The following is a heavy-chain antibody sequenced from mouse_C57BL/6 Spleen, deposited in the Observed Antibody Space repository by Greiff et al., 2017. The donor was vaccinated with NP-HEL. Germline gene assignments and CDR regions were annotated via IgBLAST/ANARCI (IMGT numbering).Heavy chain of an antibody. CDR1: GYAFSSSW. CDR3: ARGDWPWFAY. Sequence: VQLQQSGPELVKPGASVKISCKASGYAFSSSWMNWVKQRPGKGLEWIGRIYPGDGDTNYNGKFKGKATLTADKSSSTAYMQLSSLTSEDSAVYFCARGDWPWFAYWGQGTLVTVSA. J-gene: IGHJ3*01. D-gene: IGHD3-3*01. V-gene: IGHV1-82*01. CDR2: IYPGDGDT.